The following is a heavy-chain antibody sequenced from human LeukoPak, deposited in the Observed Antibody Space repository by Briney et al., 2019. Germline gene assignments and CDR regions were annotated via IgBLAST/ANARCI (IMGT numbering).Heavy chain of an antibody. V-gene: IGHV3-53*01. Sequence: GGSLRLSCVASGFDVNDNFMLWVRQAPGQGLEWISIIYASGGAFHSESVKGRFSAFRDTSKNTIFLQMNNLRAADTAMYYCVRRHDYWGQGTLVTVSS. J-gene: IGHJ4*02. CDR1: GFDVNDNF. CDR2: IYASGGA. CDR3: VRRHDY.